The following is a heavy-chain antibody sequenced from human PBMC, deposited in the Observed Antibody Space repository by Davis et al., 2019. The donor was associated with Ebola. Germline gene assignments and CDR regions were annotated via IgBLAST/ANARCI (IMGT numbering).Heavy chain of an antibody. D-gene: IGHD3-9*01. J-gene: IGHJ4*02. V-gene: IGHV3-30*18. Sequence: GESLKISCAASGFTFSSYGMHWVRQAPGKGLEWVAVISYDGSNKYYADSVNGRFTISRDNSKNTLYLQMNSLRAEDTAVYYCAKDASPRYFDWLLDFDYWGQGTLVTVSS. CDR1: GFTFSSYG. CDR3: AKDASPRYFDWLLDFDY. CDR2: ISYDGSNK.